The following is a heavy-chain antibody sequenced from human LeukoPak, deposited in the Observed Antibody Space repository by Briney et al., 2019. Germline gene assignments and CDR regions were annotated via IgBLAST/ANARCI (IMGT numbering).Heavy chain of an antibody. Sequence: SETLSLTCTVSGDSVSSYYWTWIRQPPGKGLEWIGYIYYSGNTNYNPSLKSRVTISLDTSKNQFSLKLTSVTAADTAMYYCARRKAKTPNYFDYWGQGALVTVSS. V-gene: IGHV4-59*08. CDR3: ARRKAKTPNYFDY. CDR1: GDSVSSYY. CDR2: IYYSGNT. J-gene: IGHJ4*02.